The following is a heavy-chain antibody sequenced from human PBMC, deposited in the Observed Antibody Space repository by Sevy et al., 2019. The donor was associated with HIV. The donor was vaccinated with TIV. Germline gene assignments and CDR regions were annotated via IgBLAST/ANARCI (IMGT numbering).Heavy chain of an antibody. J-gene: IGHJ4*02. CDR2: ISSSSSYI. D-gene: IGHD3-16*02. V-gene: IGHV3-21*01. CDR3: ARRFPTFGGVIL. CDR1: GFTFSSYS. Sequence: GGSLRLSCAASGFTFSSYSMNWVRQAPGKGLEWVSSISSSSSYIYYADSVKGRFTISRDNAKNSLYLQMNSLRAEDTAVYYCARRFPTFGGVILWGQGTLVTVSS.